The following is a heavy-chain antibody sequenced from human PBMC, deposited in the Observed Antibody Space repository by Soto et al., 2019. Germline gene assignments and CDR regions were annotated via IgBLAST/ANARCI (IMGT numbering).Heavy chain of an antibody. CDR3: ARDNVLLWFGELSRDAFDI. D-gene: IGHD3-10*01. CDR2: ISAYNGNT. CDR1: GYTFTSYG. J-gene: IGHJ3*02. V-gene: IGHV1-18*01. Sequence: ASVKVSCKASGYTFTSYGISWVRQAPGQGLEWFGWISAYNGNTNYAQKLQGRVTMTTDTSTSTAYMELRSLRSDDTAVYYCARDNVLLWFGELSRDAFDIWGQGTMVTVSS.